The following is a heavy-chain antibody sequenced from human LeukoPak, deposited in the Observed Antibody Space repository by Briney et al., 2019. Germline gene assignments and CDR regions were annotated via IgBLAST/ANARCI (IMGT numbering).Heavy chain of an antibody. CDR2: INAGNGNT. CDR1: GYTFTSYA. Sequence: ASVKVSCKASGYTFTSYAMHWVRQAPGQRLEWMGWINAGNGNTKYSQKFQGRVTITRDTSASTAYMELSSLRSDDTAVYYCARVPWYYGSGTPKFWGYYGMDVWGQGTTVTVSS. D-gene: IGHD3-10*01. V-gene: IGHV1-3*01. CDR3: ARVPWYYGSGTPKFWGYYGMDV. J-gene: IGHJ6*02.